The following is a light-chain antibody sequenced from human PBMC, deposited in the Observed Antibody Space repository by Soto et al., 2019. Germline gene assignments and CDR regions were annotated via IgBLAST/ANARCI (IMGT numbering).Light chain of an antibody. CDR2: AAS. CDR3: QQSYSTPWT. CDR1: QSISSY. J-gene: IGKJ1*01. Sequence: DIQMTQSPSSLSASVGDRVTITCRASQSISSYLNWYQQKPGKAPELLIYAASSLQSGVPSRFSGRGSGTDFTLTISSLQPEDFATYYCQQSYSTPWTFGQGTKVEIK. V-gene: IGKV1-39*01.